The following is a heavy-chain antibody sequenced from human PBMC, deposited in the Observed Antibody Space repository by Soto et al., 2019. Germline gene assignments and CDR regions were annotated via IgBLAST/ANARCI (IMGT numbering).Heavy chain of an antibody. Sequence: PSETLSLTCTVSGGPISSYYWSWIRQPPGKGLEWIGYIYYSGSTNYNPSLKSRVTISVDTSKNQFSLKLSSVTAADTAVYYCARGTYYYDSSGYYPIPFDYWGQGTLVTVSS. CDR1: GGPISSYY. CDR2: IYYSGST. V-gene: IGHV4-59*01. D-gene: IGHD3-22*01. J-gene: IGHJ4*02. CDR3: ARGTYYYDSSGYYPIPFDY.